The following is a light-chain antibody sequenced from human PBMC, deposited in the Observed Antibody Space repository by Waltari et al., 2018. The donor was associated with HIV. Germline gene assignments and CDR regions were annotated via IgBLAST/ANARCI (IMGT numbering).Light chain of an antibody. Sequence: DIVMTQSPDSLAVSLGERATINCKSSQSVLYSSNNKNYLAWYQQKPGQPPELLIYCASTRESGVPDRFSGSGSGTDFTLTISNLQAEDVAIYYCQQYYSTPLTFGGGTKVEIK. V-gene: IGKV4-1*01. CDR3: QQYYSTPLT. CDR2: CAS. J-gene: IGKJ4*01. CDR1: QSVLYSSNNKNY.